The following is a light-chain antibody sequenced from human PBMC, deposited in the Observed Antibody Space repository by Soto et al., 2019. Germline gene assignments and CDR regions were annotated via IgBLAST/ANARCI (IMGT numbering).Light chain of an antibody. J-gene: IGLJ3*02. CDR3: TSYAGSNIWV. Sequence: QSVLTQPPSASGSHGQSVTISCTGTSSDVGAYNYVSRYQQYPGKAPKLMIYEVNKRPSGVPDRISGSKSGKTASLTVSGLQPEDEADSHCTSYAGSNIWVFGGGTKVTVL. CDR2: EVN. CDR1: SSDVGAYNY. V-gene: IGLV2-8*01.